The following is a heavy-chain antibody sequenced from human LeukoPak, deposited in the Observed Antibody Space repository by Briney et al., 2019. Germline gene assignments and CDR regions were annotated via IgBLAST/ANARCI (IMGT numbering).Heavy chain of an antibody. D-gene: IGHD3-22*01. CDR2: IYYSGST. Sequence: SETLSLTCTVSGGSISSYYWSWIRQPPGKGLEWIGYIYYSGSTNYNPSLKSRVTISVDTSKNQFSLKLSSVTAADTAVYFCARVRFYYHDSTGYYPDYWGQGTLVTVSS. CDR3: ARVRFYYHDSTGYYPDY. V-gene: IGHV4-59*01. CDR1: GGSISSYY. J-gene: IGHJ4*02.